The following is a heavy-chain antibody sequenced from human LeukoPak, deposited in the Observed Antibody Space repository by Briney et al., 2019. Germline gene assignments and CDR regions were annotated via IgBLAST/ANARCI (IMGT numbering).Heavy chain of an antibody. CDR2: INPNSGGT. CDR1: GYTFTGYY. D-gene: IGHD6-13*01. CDR3: ARESSYTAAAGDY. V-gene: IGHV1-2*02. J-gene: IGHJ4*02. Sequence: ASVKVSCKASGYTFTGYYMHWVRQAPGQGLEWMGWINPNSGGTNYAQKFQGRVTITADKSTSTAYMELSSLRSEDTAVYYCARESSYTAAAGDYWGQGTLVTVSS.